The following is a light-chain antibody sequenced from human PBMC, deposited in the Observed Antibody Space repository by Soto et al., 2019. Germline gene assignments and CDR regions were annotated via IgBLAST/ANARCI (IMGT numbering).Light chain of an antibody. V-gene: IGKV1-5*01. CDR3: QQLT. CDR1: QSISSW. J-gene: IGKJ1*01. Sequence: DIPMTQSPSTLSASVGDRVTITCRASQSISSWLAWYQQKPGKAPKLLIYDASSLESGVPSRFSGSGSGTEFTLTISSLQPDYFATYFGQQLTFGQGTKVEIK. CDR2: DAS.